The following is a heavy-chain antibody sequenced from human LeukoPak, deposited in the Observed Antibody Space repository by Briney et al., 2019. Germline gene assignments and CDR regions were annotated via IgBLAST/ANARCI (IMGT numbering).Heavy chain of an antibody. CDR1: GYTFTSYD. V-gene: IGHV1-8*01. CDR2: MNPNSANT. D-gene: IGHD3-22*01. CDR3: ARGLRDYYDSSGNKQVCMDV. J-gene: IGHJ6*02. Sequence: GASVKVSCKASGYTFTSYDINWVRQATGQGLEWMGWMNPNSANTGYAQKFQGRVTMTRNTSISTAYMELSSLRSEDTAVYYCARGLRDYYDSSGNKQVCMDVWGQGTTVTVSS.